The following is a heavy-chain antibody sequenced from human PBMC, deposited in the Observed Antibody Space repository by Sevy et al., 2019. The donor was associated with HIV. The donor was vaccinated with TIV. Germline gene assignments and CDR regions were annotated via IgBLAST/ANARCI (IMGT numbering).Heavy chain of an antibody. CDR2: IYPGDSDT. J-gene: IGHJ4*02. D-gene: IGHD3-10*01. Sequence: GESLKISCKGSGYSFTSYWIGWVRQMPGKGLEWMGIIYPGDSDTRYSPSFQGQVTISAAKSISTAYLQWSSLKASDTAMYYCARGGSMVRGVIVSDFDYWGQGTLVTVSS. CDR1: GYSFTSYW. V-gene: IGHV5-51*01. CDR3: ARGGSMVRGVIVSDFDY.